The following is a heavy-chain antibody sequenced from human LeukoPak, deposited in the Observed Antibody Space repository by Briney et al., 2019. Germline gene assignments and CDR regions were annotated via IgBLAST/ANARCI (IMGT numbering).Heavy chain of an antibody. J-gene: IGHJ4*02. CDR1: GFTFSSYA. CDR3: ANGELLPSLYFDY. CDR2: ISGSGNST. D-gene: IGHD1-26*01. Sequence: GGSLRLSCAAPGFTFSSYAMSWVRQAPGKRLEWVSGISGSGNSTDYADSVKGRFTISRDNSKNTLYLQMNSLRAEDTAVYYCANGELLPSLYFDYWGQGTLVTVSS. V-gene: IGHV3-23*01.